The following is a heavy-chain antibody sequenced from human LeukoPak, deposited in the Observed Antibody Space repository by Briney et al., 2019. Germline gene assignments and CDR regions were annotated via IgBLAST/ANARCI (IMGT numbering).Heavy chain of an antibody. CDR1: GFIFSSYG. Sequence: GGSLRLSCVASGFIFSSYGMHWVRQAPGKGLMWVSRINSDGSSTSYADSVKGRFTISRDNAKNTLYLQMNSLRAEDTAVYYCARLPRAHWGQGTLVTVSS. D-gene: IGHD3-10*01. V-gene: IGHV3-74*01. CDR3: ARLPRAH. J-gene: IGHJ4*02. CDR2: INSDGSST.